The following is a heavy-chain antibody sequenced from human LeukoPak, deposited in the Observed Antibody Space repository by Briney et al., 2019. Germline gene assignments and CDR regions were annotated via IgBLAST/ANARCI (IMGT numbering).Heavy chain of an antibody. J-gene: IGHJ4*02. CDR1: GFTFTAYT. CDR3: TRDPRNLDY. V-gene: IGHV3-21*04. D-gene: IGHD1-14*01. Sequence: GGSLRLSCAASGFTFTAYTINWVRQAPGKGLEWVSYISGSTTDIYYADSVKGRFTISRDNAKNSLYLQMNSLRVEDTAVYYCTRDPRNLDYWGQGTLVTVPS. CDR2: ISGSTTDI.